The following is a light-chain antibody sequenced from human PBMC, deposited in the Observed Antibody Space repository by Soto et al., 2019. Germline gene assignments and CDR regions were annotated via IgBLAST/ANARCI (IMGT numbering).Light chain of an antibody. J-gene: IGLJ3*02. CDR1: SSNIGSNT. Sequence: QAVVTQPPSASGTPGQRGTISCSGSSSNIGSNTVSWYQQLPGTAPKLLIYTNNQRPSGVSDRFSGSKSGTSASLTISGLQSEDEADYYCATWDDSMNGLFGGGTKVTVL. CDR2: TNN. CDR3: ATWDDSMNGL. V-gene: IGLV1-44*01.